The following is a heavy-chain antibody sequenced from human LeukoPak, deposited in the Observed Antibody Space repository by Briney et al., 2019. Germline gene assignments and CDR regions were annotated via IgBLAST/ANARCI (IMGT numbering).Heavy chain of an antibody. V-gene: IGHV3-23*01. CDR1: GXTFSNYP. CDR2: ITGRADRT. CDR3: ARENPVGRTNYFDH. Sequence: GGXXXXSXXAXGXTFSNYPMSWVRRAPGKGLEWVSAITGRADRTFYGDPVRGRFTISRDNAKNTLHLQMNGLRADDTAVYYCARENPVGRTNYFDHWGQGTLVIVSS. D-gene: IGHD1-26*01. J-gene: IGHJ4*02.